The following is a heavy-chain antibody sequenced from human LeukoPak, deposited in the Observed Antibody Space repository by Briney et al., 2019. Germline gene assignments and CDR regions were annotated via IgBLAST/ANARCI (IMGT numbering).Heavy chain of an antibody. CDR1: GFTFSSYD. J-gene: IGHJ4*02. CDR2: IGTAGDT. D-gene: IGHD3-22*01. V-gene: IGHV3-13*04. Sequence: PGGSVRLSCAASGFTFSSYDMHWVRQATGKGREWVSAIGTAGDTYYPGSVKGRFTISRENAKNSLYLQMNSLRAGDTAVYYCARGYYYDSSGYDPPLFDYWGQGTLVTVSS. CDR3: ARGYYYDSSGYDPPLFDY.